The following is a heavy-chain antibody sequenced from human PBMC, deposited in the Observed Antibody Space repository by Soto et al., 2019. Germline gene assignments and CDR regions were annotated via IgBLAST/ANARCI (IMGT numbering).Heavy chain of an antibody. CDR3: VKDEAFCSGGNCYSVARGGFDL. CDR1: GFALSSYA. D-gene: IGHD2-15*01. J-gene: IGHJ3*01. CDR2: ISSNGMST. Sequence: PGGSLRLSCSASGFALSSYAMHWVRQAPGKGLEYVSSISSNGMSTYYADSVKGRFTISRDNSKNTLYMQMNSLRPDDTALYYCVKDEAFCSGGNCYSVARGGFDLWGQGTMVTVSS. V-gene: IGHV3-64D*06.